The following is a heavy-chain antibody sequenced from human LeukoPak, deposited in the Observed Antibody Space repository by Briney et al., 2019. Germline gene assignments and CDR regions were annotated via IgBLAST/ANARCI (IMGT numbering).Heavy chain of an antibody. V-gene: IGHV1-69*05. CDR2: IIPIFGTA. Sequence: SVKVSCKASGGTFSSYAISWVRQAPGQGLEWMGRIIPIFGTANYAQKFQGRVTITTDESTSTAYMELSSLRSEDTAVYYCARDYSITGTLHYYYYMDVWGKGTTVTVSS. CDR3: ARDYSITGTLHYYYYMDV. D-gene: IGHD1-7*01. J-gene: IGHJ6*03. CDR1: GGTFSSYA.